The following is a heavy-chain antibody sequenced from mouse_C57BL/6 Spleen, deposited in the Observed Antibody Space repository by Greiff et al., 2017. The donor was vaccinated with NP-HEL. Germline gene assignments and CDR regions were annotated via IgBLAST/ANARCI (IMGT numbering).Heavy chain of an antibody. CDR3: ARSLYYDYPHYYAMDY. CDR2: IYPGDGDT. J-gene: IGHJ4*01. CDR1: GYAFSSSW. Sequence: QVQLQQSGPELVKPGASVKISCKASGYAFSSSWMNWVKQRPGKGLEWIGRIYPGDGDTNYNGKFKGKATLTADKSSSTAYMQLSNLTSEDSAVYFCARSLYYDYPHYYAMDYWGQGTSVTVSS. V-gene: IGHV1-82*01. D-gene: IGHD2-4*01.